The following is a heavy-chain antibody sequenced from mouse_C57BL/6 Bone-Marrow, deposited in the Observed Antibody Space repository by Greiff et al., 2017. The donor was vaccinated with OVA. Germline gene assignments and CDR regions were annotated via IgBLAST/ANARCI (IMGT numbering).Heavy chain of an antibody. D-gene: IGHD1-1*01. Sequence: EVKLQESGGGLVQPGGSMKLSCAASGFTFSDAWMDWVRQSPEKGLEWVAEIRNKANNHATYYDESVKGGFTISRDDSKSSVYLQMNSLRAEDTSIYYCTAHYYGSSHWYFDVWGTGTTVTVSS. CDR3: TAHYYGSSHWYFDV. V-gene: IGHV6-6*01. J-gene: IGHJ1*03. CDR2: IRNKANNHAT. CDR1: GFTFSDAW.